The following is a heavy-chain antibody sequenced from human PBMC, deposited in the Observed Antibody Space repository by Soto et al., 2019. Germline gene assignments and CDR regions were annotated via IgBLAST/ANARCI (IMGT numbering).Heavy chain of an antibody. Sequence: GGSLRLSCAASGFTFRNYWMHWVRQAPGKGLVWVSRINKDGNNTYYADSVKGRFTISRDNAKNSLYLQMNSLRAEDTAVYYCARDQHVVVVTAMAIDPWGQGTLVTVSS. D-gene: IGHD2-21*02. CDR2: INKDGNNT. V-gene: IGHV3-74*01. CDR1: GFTFRNYW. J-gene: IGHJ5*02. CDR3: ARDQHVVVVTAMAIDP.